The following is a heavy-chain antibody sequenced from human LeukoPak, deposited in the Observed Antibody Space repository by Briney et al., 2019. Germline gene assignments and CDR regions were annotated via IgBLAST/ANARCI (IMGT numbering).Heavy chain of an antibody. CDR3: ARDREQQLVLASGAFGI. D-gene: IGHD6-13*01. CDR1: GGSISSSSYY. V-gene: IGHV4-39*02. J-gene: IGHJ3*02. CDR2: IYYSGST. Sequence: PSETLSLTCTVSGGSISSSSYYWGWIRQPPGKGLEWIGSIYYSGSTYYNPSLKSRVTISVDTSKNQFSLKLSSVTAADTAVYYCARDREQQLVLASGAFGIWGQGTMVTVSS.